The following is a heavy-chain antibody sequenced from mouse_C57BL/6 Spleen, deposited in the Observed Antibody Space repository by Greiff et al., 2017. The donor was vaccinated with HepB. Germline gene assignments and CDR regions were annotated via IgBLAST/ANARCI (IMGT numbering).Heavy chain of an antibody. J-gene: IGHJ4*01. CDR2: IDPEDGDT. D-gene: IGHD2-4*01. CDR1: GFNIKDYY. CDR3: TCMITRYYAMDY. Sequence: VQLQQSGAELVRPGASVKLSCTASGFNIKDYYMHWVKQRPEQGLEWIGRIDPEDGDTEYAPKFQGKATMTADTSSNTAYLQLSRLTSEDTAVYYCTCMITRYYAMDYWGQGTSVTVSS. V-gene: IGHV14-1*01.